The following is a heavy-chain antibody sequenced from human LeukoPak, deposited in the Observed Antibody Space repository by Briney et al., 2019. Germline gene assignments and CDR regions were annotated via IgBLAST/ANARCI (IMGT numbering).Heavy chain of an antibody. D-gene: IGHD2-2*01. CDR1: GYTLTELS. J-gene: IGHJ6*03. CDR3: ARGPYSSTSALYYYYYYMDV. Sequence: ASVKVSCKVSGYTLTELSMHWVRQAPGQGLEWMGGIIPIFGTANYAQKFQGRVTITTDESTSTAYMELSSLRSEDTAVYYCARGPYSSTSALYYYYYYMDVWGKGTTVTVSS. CDR2: IIPIFGTA. V-gene: IGHV1-69*05.